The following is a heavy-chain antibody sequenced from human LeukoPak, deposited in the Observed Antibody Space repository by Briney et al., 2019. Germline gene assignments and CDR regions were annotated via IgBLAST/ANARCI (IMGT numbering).Heavy chain of an antibody. CDR1: GGSISSGSYY. V-gene: IGHV4-61*02. Sequence: PSETLSLTCTVSGGSISSGSYYWSWLRQPAGKGLEWIGRIYTSGSTNYNPSLKSRVTISVDTSKNQFSLKLSSVTAADTAVYYCARDVYYYGSGSYYNVFDPWGQGNLVTVSS. D-gene: IGHD3-10*01. CDR2: IYTSGST. CDR3: ARDVYYYGSGSYYNVFDP. J-gene: IGHJ5*02.